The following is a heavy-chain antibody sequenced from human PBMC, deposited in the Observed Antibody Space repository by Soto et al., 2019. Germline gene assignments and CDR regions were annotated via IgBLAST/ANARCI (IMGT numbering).Heavy chain of an antibody. CDR2: VSYNENT. V-gene: IGHV4-39*01. CDR3: ARRERYYGSPGWFDP. D-gene: IGHD3-10*01. Sequence: QLQLQESGPGLVKPSETLSLTCSVSGGSISSFTYYWGWIRQPPGKGLEWIGTVSYNENTYYNPSLKSRVTITVDTAKNQFALNLRSLTAADTAMYFCARRERYYGSPGWFDPWGPGTLVTVSS. J-gene: IGHJ5*02. CDR1: GGSISSFTYY.